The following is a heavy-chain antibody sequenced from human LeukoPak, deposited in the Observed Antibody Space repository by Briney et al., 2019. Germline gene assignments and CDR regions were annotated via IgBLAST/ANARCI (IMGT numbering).Heavy chain of an antibody. CDR1: GYTFTDYY. D-gene: IGHD3-3*01. J-gene: IGHJ5*02. CDR2: INPHSGDT. CDR3: ARGPPYNFAVTFDP. Sequence: ASLKVSCKASGYTFTDYYMHWVRQAPGQGLEWMGWINPHSGDTNYAQKFQGRVTMTRDTSITTAYMELSRLSSDDTAVYYCARGPPYNFAVTFDPWGQGTLVTVSS. V-gene: IGHV1-2*02.